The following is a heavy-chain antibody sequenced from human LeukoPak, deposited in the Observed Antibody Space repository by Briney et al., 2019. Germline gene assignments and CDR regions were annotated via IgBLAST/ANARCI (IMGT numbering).Heavy chain of an antibody. D-gene: IGHD4-23*01. CDR3: ANGGDSRPFDY. Sequence: SETLSLTCTVSGGSISSSSYYWGWIRQPPGKGLEWIGSIYYCGSTYYNPSLKSRVTISVDTSKNQFSLKLSSVTAADTAVYYCANGGDSRPFDYWGQGTLVTVSS. CDR1: GGSISSSSYY. CDR2: IYYCGST. J-gene: IGHJ4*02. V-gene: IGHV4-39*01.